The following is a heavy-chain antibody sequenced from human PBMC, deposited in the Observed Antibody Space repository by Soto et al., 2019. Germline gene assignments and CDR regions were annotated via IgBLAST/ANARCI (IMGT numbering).Heavy chain of an antibody. CDR1: GGTFSSYA. Sequence: QVQLVQSGAEVKKPGSSVKVSCKASGGTFSSYAISWVRQAPGQGLEWMGGIIPIFGTANYAQKFQGRVKITTDESTSTAYMGLSRLRSEDTAVYYCARYTEVGYAIPSSMDVWGQGTTVTVSS. CDR3: ARYTEVGYAIPSSMDV. V-gene: IGHV1-69*01. D-gene: IGHD2-8*01. CDR2: IIPIFGTA. J-gene: IGHJ6*02.